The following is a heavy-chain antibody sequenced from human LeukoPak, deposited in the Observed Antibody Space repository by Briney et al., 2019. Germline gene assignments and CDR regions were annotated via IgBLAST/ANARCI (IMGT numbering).Heavy chain of an antibody. J-gene: IGHJ4*02. CDR3: ARGRLREAFGY. Sequence: SETLSLTCTVSGVSVSSNYWSWIRQAPGKGLEWIGYIHYSGSTYYNPSLKSRLTISIDTSNNQFSLNLTSVTAADTAVYYCARGRLREAFGYWGQGTLVTVSS. CDR2: IHYSGST. CDR1: GVSVSSNY. V-gene: IGHV4-59*02.